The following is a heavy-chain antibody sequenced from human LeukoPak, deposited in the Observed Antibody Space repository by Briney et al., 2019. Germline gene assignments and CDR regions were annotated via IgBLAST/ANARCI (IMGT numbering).Heavy chain of an antibody. Sequence: SETLSLTCAVYGGSFSGYYWSWIRQPPGKGLEWIGEINHSGSTNYNPSLKSRVTISVDTSKNQFSLKLSSVTAADTAVYYCARFKGGGILWFGERAFDIWGQGTMVTVSS. J-gene: IGHJ3*02. CDR1: GGSFSGYY. CDR2: INHSGST. CDR3: ARFKGGGILWFGERAFDI. D-gene: IGHD3-10*01. V-gene: IGHV4-34*01.